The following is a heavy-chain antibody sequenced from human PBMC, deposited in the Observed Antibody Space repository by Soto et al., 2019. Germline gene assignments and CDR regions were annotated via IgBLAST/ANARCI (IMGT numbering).Heavy chain of an antibody. CDR1: GYTFTGYY. CDR3: ARDRAPSSDYDILTGLDAFDI. V-gene: IGHV1-2*04. Sequence: ASVKGSCKASGYTFTGYYMHWLRQAPGQGLEWMGWINPNSGGTNYAQKFQGWVTMTRDTSISTAYMELSRLRSDDTAVYYCARDRAPSSDYDILTGLDAFDIWGQGTMVTVSS. J-gene: IGHJ3*02. CDR2: INPNSGGT. D-gene: IGHD3-9*01.